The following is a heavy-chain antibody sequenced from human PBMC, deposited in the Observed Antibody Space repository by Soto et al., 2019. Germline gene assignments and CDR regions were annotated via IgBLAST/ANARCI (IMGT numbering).Heavy chain of an antibody. D-gene: IGHD5-18*01. CDR1: GGSISSNDW. V-gene: IGHV4-4*02. Sequence: SETLSLTCAVSGGSISSNDWWTWLRQPPGKGLEWIAEMFHSGSTNYNPSLKSRVTISRDNSKNTLYLQMNSLRAEDTAVYYCARAPGYGMYYFDYWGQGTLVTVSS. CDR2: MFHSGST. CDR3: ARAPGYGMYYFDY. J-gene: IGHJ4*02.